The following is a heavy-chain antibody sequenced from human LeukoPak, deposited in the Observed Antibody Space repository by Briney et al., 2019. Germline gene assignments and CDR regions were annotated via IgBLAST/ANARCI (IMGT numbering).Heavy chain of an antibody. D-gene: IGHD6-19*01. Sequence: GGSLRRSCAAYGFTFSSYDMHWVRQAPGKGLEWVAVISYDGSNKYYADSLKGRFTISRDNSKNTLFLQMNSLRAEDTAVYYCAKDRGSSGLNAFDIWGQGTMVTVSS. CDR2: ISYDGSNK. J-gene: IGHJ3*02. CDR3: AKDRGSSGLNAFDI. CDR1: GFTFSSYD. V-gene: IGHV3-30*18.